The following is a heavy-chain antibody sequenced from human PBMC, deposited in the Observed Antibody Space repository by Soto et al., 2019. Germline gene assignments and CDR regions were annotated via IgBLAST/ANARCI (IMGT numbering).Heavy chain of an antibody. D-gene: IGHD3-3*01. CDR1: GFTFSSYG. Sequence: GGSLRLSCAASGFTFSSYGMHWVRQAPGKGLEWVAVISYDGSNKYYADSVKGRFTISRDNSKNTLYLQMNSLRAEDTAVYYCAKDVGGVVRFDYWGQGTLVTVSS. J-gene: IGHJ4*02. CDR2: ISYDGSNK. CDR3: AKDVGGVVRFDY. V-gene: IGHV3-30*18.